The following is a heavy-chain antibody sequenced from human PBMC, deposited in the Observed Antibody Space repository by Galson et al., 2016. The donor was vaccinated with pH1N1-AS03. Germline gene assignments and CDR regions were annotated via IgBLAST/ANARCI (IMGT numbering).Heavy chain of an antibody. Sequence: SVKVSCKASGYTFTDYYIHWVRQAPGQGLEWMGWINPNTGGAKYARKFQGRVIMSRDASITTAYLELTSLTSDDTAVFYCARGGGFHYFGLGVWGQGTAVTVS. CDR2: INPNTGGA. D-gene: IGHD2-15*01. CDR1: GYTFTDYY. CDR3: ARGGGFHYFGLGV. J-gene: IGHJ6*02. V-gene: IGHV1-2*02.